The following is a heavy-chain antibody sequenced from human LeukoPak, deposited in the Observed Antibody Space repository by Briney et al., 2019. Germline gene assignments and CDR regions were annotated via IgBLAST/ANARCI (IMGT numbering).Heavy chain of an antibody. CDR2: ISSSSSYI. CDR3: ARGMDDYAKGDY. CDR1: GFTFSSYS. V-gene: IGHV3-21*01. Sequence: GGSLRLSCAASGFTFSSYSMNWVRQAPGKGLEWVSSISSSSSYIYYADSVKGRFTISRDNAKNSLYPQMNSLRAEDTAFYYCARGMDDYAKGDYWGQGTLVTVSS. J-gene: IGHJ4*02. D-gene: IGHD5-12*01.